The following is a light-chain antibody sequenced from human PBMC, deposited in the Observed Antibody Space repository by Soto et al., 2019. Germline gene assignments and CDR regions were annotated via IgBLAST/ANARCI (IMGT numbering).Light chain of an antibody. CDR3: SSYTSSSSVV. CDR2: DVR. CDR1: STDIGAYNY. V-gene: IGLV2-14*03. J-gene: IGLJ2*01. Sequence: QSALTQPTSVSGSLGQSITISCTGTSTDIGAYNYVSWYQQHPGKAPKLMIRDVRNRPSGVSNRFSGSKSGNTASLTISGLQAGDEADYYCSSYTSSSSVVFGGGTKVTVL.